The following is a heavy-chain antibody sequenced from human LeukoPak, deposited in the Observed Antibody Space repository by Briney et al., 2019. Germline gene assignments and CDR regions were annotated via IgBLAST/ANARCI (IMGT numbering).Heavy chain of an antibody. CDR2: IRYDGSNK. J-gene: IGHJ4*02. CDR1: AFTFSSYG. D-gene: IGHD5-24*01. Sequence: GGSLSLSCAAFAFTFSSYGMHWVRQAPGKGLEWVAFIRYDGSNKYYADSVKGRFTISRDNSKNTLYLQMNSLRAEDTAVYYCAKDEEMATITGYWGQGTLVTVSS. CDR3: AKDEEMATITGY. V-gene: IGHV3-30*02.